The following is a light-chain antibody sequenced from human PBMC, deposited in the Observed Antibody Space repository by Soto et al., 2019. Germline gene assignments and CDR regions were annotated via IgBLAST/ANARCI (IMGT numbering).Light chain of an antibody. CDR1: QSITSSY. Sequence: EIVLTQSPGTLSLSPGERATLSCRASQSITSSYLAWYQQKPGQAPRLLIYGSSRRATGIPDRFSGSGTGTDFTLTISTLEPEDFEVYYCQQYGSSPITFGQGTRLEIK. CDR2: GSS. J-gene: IGKJ5*01. CDR3: QQYGSSPIT. V-gene: IGKV3-20*01.